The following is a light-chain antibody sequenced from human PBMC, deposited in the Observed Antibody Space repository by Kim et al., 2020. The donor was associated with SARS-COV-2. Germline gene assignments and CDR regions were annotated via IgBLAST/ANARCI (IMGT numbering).Light chain of an antibody. CDR2: KAS. V-gene: IGKV1-5*03. CDR3: QQYDTDSYT. J-gene: IGKJ2*01. Sequence: DIQMTQSPSTLSASVGDRVIITCRASQSINNWLAWYQLKPGKAPKLLIYKASTLESGVPSRFSGSASGTEFTLTISSLHPDDFATYYCQQYDTDSYTFGQGTKLEI. CDR1: QSINNW.